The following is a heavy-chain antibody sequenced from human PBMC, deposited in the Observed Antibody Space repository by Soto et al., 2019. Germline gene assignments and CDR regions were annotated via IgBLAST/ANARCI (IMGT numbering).Heavy chain of an antibody. CDR3: ARDTWIVSPITSLDH. D-gene: IGHD1-26*01. V-gene: IGHV3-33*01. CDR1: GFTFSTHG. CDR2: IWNDGNKK. J-gene: IGHJ4*02. Sequence: PGGSLRLSCAAFGFTFSTHGMHWFRQAPGKGLEWVALIWNDGNKKDYADSVKGQFTISRDNSKNIVYLRMDSLRVEDTAVYFCARDTWIVSPITSLDHWGQGDLVTVSS.